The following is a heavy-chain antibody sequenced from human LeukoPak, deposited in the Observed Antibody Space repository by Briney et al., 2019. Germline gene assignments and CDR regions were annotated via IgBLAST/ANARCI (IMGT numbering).Heavy chain of an antibody. V-gene: IGHV3-48*03. CDR2: ISSSGSTM. Sequence: GGSLRLSCAASGFTFSSYEMNWVRQAPGKGLEWVSYISSSGSTMYYADSVKGRFTISRDNAKNSLYLQMNSLRAEDTAVYYCARDGAQWELLPDYWGQGTLVTVSS. J-gene: IGHJ4*02. CDR1: GFTFSSYE. D-gene: IGHD1-26*01. CDR3: ARDGAQWELLPDY.